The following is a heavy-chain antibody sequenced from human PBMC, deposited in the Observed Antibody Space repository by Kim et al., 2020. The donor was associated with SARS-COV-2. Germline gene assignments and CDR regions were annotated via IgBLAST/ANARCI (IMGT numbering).Heavy chain of an antibody. CDR3: AREYEPIAAAGRSYYGMDV. J-gene: IGHJ6*02. D-gene: IGHD6-13*01. V-gene: IGHV3-30*07. Sequence: VKGRLTISRENSKTTLYLQMTSLRAEDTAVYYCAREYEPIAAAGRSYYGMDVWGQGTTVTVSS.